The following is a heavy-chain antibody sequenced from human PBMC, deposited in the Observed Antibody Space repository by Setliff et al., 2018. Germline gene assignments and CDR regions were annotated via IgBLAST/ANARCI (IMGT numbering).Heavy chain of an antibody. CDR2: INHSGST. CDR1: GGSFSGYY. CDR3: ARIDIVLMVYAD. V-gene: IGHV4-34*01. D-gene: IGHD2-8*01. Sequence: SETLSLTCAVYGGSFSGYYWSWIRQPPGKGLEWIGEINHSGSTNYNPPLKSRVTISVDTSKNQFSLKLSSVTAADTAVYYCARIDIVLMVYADWGQGTMVTVSS. J-gene: IGHJ3*01.